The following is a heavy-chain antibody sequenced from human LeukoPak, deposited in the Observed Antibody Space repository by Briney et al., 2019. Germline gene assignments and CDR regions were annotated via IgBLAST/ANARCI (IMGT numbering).Heavy chain of an antibody. CDR2: IKQDGSER. CDR3: ARDVSGEYDSASRIHLDS. D-gene: IGHD6-25*01. Sequence: GGSLRLSCAASGFIFSNYWMTWVCQAPGKGLEWVANIKQDGSERKYVDSVKGRFIISRDNAKKSLFLQLNSLRAEDTAVYYCARDVSGEYDSASRIHLDSWGQGTLVSVSS. V-gene: IGHV3-7*01. J-gene: IGHJ4*02. CDR1: GFIFSNYW.